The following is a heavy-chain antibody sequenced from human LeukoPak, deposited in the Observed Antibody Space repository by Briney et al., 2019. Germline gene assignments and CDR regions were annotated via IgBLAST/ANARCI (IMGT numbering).Heavy chain of an antibody. CDR1: GYTFTSYG. J-gene: IGHJ6*03. D-gene: IGHD1-26*01. CDR2: ISAYNGNT. CDR3: ARDMFEVMGATNAYYYYYMDV. V-gene: IGHV1-18*01. Sequence: VASVKVSCKASGYTFTSYGISWVRQAPGQGLEWMGWISAYNGNTNYAQKLQGRVTMTTDTSTSTAYMELRSLRSDDTAVYYCARDMFEVMGATNAYYYYYMDVWGKGTTVTVSS.